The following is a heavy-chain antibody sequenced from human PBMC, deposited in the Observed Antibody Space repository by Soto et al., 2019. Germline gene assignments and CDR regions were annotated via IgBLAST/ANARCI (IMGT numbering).Heavy chain of an antibody. CDR1: GFTFSNAW. J-gene: IGHJ4*02. CDR3: TTERGSSHSFDY. V-gene: IGHV3-15*01. D-gene: IGHD3-16*01. CDR2: IKSKTDGGTT. Sequence: GGSLRLSCAASGFTFSNAWMSWVRQAPGKGLEWVGHIKSKTDGGTTDYAAPVKGRFTISRDDSKNTLYLQMNSLKTEDTAVYYCTTERGSSHSFDYWGQGTLVTVSS.